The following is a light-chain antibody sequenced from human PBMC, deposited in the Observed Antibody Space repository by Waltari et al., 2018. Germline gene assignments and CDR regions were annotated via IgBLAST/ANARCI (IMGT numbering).Light chain of an antibody. CDR1: QGISNY. J-gene: IGKJ1*01. Sequence: IQLTQSPSPLSASVGDRVTLTCRASQGISNYLAWYQQKPGKAPKLLIYAASTLQSGVPSRFSGSGSGTDFTLTISSLQPEDFATYYCQQLNSYQWTFGQGTKVEIK. CDR2: AAS. V-gene: IGKV1-9*01. CDR3: QQLNSYQWT.